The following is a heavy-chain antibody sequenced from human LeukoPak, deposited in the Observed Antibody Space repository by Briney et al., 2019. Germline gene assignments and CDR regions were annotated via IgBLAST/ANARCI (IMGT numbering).Heavy chain of an antibody. CDR1: GGSFSNYA. CDR2: ITPIVDIA. CDR3: AIDLGFLSGGNFTNLVKDSYYGRMV. J-gene: IGHJ3*01. Sequence: ASVKVSCKASGGSFSNYAFSWVRQAPGQGLEWMGRITPIVDIATYIQKFQGRVTITANKFTSTAYMELSSLTSEGPAVYYCAIDLGFLSGGNFTNLVKDSYYGRMVWGQGTTVTVSS. V-gene: IGHV1-69*04. D-gene: IGHD2-15*01.